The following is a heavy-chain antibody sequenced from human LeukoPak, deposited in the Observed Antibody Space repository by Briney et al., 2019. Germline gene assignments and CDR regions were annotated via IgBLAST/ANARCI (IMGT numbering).Heavy chain of an antibody. J-gene: IGHJ6*03. D-gene: IGHD2-2*01. CDR1: GFTFSSYS. V-gene: IGHV3-48*01. Sequence: GGSLRLSCAASGFTFSSYSMNWVRQAPGKGLEWVSYISSSSSTIYYADSVKGRFTISRDNSKNTLYLQMNSLRAEDTAVYYCAKKGCSSTSCRNYYYYYYMDVWGKGTTVTVSS. CDR3: AKKGCSSTSCRNYYYYYYMDV. CDR2: ISSSSSTI.